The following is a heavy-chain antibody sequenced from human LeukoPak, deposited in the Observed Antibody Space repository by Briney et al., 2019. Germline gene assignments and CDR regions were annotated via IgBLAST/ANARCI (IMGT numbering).Heavy chain of an antibody. D-gene: IGHD6-19*01. CDR1: GGSISSSNW. V-gene: IGHV4-4*02. Sequence: PSETLSLTCAVSGGSISSSNWWSWVRQPPGKGLEWIGEIYYSGSTNYNPSLKSRVTISVDKSKNQFSLKLSSVTAADTAVYYCARESRWSGWETYNWFDPWGQGTLVTVSS. CDR2: IYYSGST. J-gene: IGHJ5*02. CDR3: ARESRWSGWETYNWFDP.